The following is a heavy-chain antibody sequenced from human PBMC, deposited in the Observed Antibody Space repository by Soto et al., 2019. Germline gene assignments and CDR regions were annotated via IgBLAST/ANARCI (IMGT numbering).Heavy chain of an antibody. D-gene: IGHD3-16*01. CDR2: IIPIFGTA. J-gene: IGHJ6*02. Sequence: QVQLVQSGAEVKKPGSSVKVSCKASGGTFSSYAISWVRQAPGQGLEWMGGIIPIFGTANYAQKCQGRVTMITAEATSTAYMEPTSLKSEDTHVYSGARVGGMDVWGQGTTVTVSS. V-gene: IGHV1-69*05. CDR3: ARVGGMDV. CDR1: GGTFSSYA.